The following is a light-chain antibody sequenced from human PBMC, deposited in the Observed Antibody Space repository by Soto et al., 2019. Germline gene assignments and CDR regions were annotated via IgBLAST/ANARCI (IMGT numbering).Light chain of an antibody. J-gene: IGKJ5*01. Sequence: EIVLTQSLATLSLSPGERAILSCRASQSVAGSLAWYRQKPGQAPRLLIYDISTRAAAIPARFSGSGSGTDFTLTVSSLEPEDFALYYCQQRSNRITFGQGTRLEIK. CDR1: QSVAGS. V-gene: IGKV3-11*01. CDR2: DIS. CDR3: QQRSNRIT.